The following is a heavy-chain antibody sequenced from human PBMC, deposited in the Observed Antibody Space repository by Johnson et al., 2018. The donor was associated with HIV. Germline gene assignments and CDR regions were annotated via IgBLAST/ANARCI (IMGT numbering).Heavy chain of an antibody. V-gene: IGHV3-49*04. CDR1: GFSFGDYG. D-gene: IGHD1-26*01. CDR2: IRSKAYGGTT. J-gene: IGHJ3*02. Sequence: EVQLVESGGGLVQPGRSLRLSCTASGFSFGDYGMSWVRQAPGKGLEWVGFIRSKAYGGTTEYAASVKGRLTISRDDSKNTLYLQMNSLRAEDTAVYYCAREPALVGANGGWGAFDIWGQGTLVTVSS. CDR3: AREPALVGANGGWGAFDI.